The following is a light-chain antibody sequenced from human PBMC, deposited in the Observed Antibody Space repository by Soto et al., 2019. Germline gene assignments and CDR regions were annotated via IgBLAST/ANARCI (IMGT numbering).Light chain of an antibody. CDR2: DVN. CDR3: CSYAGSYTLEI. Sequence: QSVLTQPRSVSGSPGQSVTISCTGTSSDVGDYDYVSWYQQHPGKAPKLMIYDVNKRPSGVPDRFSGSKSGNTASLTISGLQAEDEADYYCCSYAGSYTLEIFGGGTKLTVL. CDR1: SSDVGDYDY. V-gene: IGLV2-11*01. J-gene: IGLJ2*01.